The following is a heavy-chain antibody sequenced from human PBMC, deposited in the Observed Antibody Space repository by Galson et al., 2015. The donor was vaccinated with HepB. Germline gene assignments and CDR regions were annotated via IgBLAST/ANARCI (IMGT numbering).Heavy chain of an antibody. D-gene: IGHD6-19*01. CDR1: GYTFTGYY. V-gene: IGHV1-2*04. CDR3: AGASSGWYLRLDY. Sequence: SVKVSCKASGYTFTGYYMHWVRQAPGQGLAWMGWINPDSGGTNYAQKFQGWATMTRDTSISTAYMELSRLRSDDTAVYYCAGASSGWYLRLDYWGQGTLVTVSS. CDR2: INPDSGGT. J-gene: IGHJ4*02.